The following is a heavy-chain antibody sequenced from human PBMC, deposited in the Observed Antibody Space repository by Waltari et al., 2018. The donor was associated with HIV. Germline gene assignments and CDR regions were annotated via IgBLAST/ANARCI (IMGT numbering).Heavy chain of an antibody. CDR3: AKEGIAGRPSVPDY. Sequence: EVQLLASRGGLVQRWRSLIHPCAASGFTFRCHPRGWVRQAPGKGLEWVSVISGSGGSTYYADFVKGRFTISRDNSKNTLYLQMNSLRAEDTAVYYCAKEGIAGRPSVPDYWGQGTLVTVSS. J-gene: IGHJ4*02. V-gene: IGHV3-23*01. CDR2: ISGSGGST. CDR1: GFTFRCHP. D-gene: IGHD6-6*01.